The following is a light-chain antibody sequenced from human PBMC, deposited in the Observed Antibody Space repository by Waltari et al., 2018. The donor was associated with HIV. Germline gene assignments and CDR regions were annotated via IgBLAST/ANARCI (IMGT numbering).Light chain of an antibody. J-gene: IGKJ3*01. Sequence: DIVMTQSPDSLAVSLGERATINCKSSQSLLYSSNNKNYLAWYQQKQGQPPKLLIYCASTRQSGVPDRFSGSGSGTDFTLSISSLQAEDVAVYYCQQYYGSPFTFGPGTKVDIK. CDR1: QSLLYSSNNKNY. CDR2: CAS. CDR3: QQYYGSPFT. V-gene: IGKV4-1*01.